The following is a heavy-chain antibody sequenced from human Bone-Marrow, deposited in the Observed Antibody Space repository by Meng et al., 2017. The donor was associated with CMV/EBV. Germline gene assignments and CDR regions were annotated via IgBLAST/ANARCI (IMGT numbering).Heavy chain of an antibody. CDR1: GFTFSSYW. D-gene: IGHD6-6*01. CDR3: ARLAAQDYYYYYGMDV. J-gene: IGHJ6*02. CDR2: IKQDGSEK. V-gene: IGHV3-7*01. Sequence: GESLKISCAASGFTFSSYWMSWVRQAPGKGLEWVANIKQDGSEKYYVDSVKGRFTIFRDNAKNSLYLQMNSLRAEDTAVYYCARLAAQDYYYYYGMDVWGQGTTVTVSS.